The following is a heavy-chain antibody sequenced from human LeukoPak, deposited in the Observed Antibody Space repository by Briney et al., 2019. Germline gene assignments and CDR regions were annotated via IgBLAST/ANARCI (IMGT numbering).Heavy chain of an antibody. D-gene: IGHD4-17*01. J-gene: IGHJ4*02. CDR3: ARGLLPYGAFDN. Sequence: SETLSLTCAVYGGSFSGYYWSWIRQHPGKGLEWIGEINHSGSTNYNPSLKSRVTISVDTSKNQFSLTLSSVTAADTAVYYCARGLLPYGAFDNWGQGTLVTVSS. CDR2: INHSGST. V-gene: IGHV4-34*01. CDR1: GGSFSGYY.